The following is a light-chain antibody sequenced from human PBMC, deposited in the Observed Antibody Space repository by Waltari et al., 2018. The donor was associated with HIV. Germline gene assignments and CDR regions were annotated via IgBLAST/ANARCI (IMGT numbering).Light chain of an antibody. CDR3: CSYAGSSFYV. CDR1: SSDVGTYNY. CDR2: DVS. J-gene: IGLJ1*01. V-gene: IGLV2-11*01. Sequence: QSALTQPRSVSGSPGQSVTISCTGTSSDVGTYNYVSWYQQHPGKAPKLILYDVSNRPAGVPDRFSGSKSGNTASLTISGLRVEDEVDYYCCSYAGSSFYVFGTGTQVTVL.